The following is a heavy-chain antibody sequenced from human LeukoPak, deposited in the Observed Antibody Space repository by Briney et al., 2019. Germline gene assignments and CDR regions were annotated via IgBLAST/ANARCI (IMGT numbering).Heavy chain of an antibody. J-gene: IGHJ4*02. V-gene: IGHV3-30-3*01. D-gene: IGHD5-24*01. CDR3: ARDHDGYNFRWDFDY. CDR1: GFTFSSYA. Sequence: PGRSLRLSCAASGFTFSSYAMHWIRQAPGKGLEWVAVISYDGSNKYYADSVKGRFTISRDNSKNTLYLQMNSLRAEGTAVYYCARDHDGYNFRWDFDYWGQGTLVTVSS. CDR2: ISYDGSNK.